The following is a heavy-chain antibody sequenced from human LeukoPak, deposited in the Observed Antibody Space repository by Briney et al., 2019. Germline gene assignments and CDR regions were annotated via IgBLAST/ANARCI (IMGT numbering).Heavy chain of an antibody. V-gene: IGHV5-51*01. CDR2: IYPGDSDT. Sequence: GESLKISCKGSGYSFTSYCIGWVRQMPGKGLEMMWIIYPGDSDTRYSPSFQGQVTISADKSISTAYLQWSSLKASDTAMYYCVSNVGDSSGYLYFDYWGQGTLVTVSS. CDR3: VSNVGDSSGYLYFDY. CDR1: GYSFTSYC. J-gene: IGHJ4*02. D-gene: IGHD3-22*01.